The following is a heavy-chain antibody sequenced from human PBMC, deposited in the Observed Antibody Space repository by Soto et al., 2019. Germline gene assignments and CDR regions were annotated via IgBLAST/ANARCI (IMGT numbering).Heavy chain of an antibody. V-gene: IGHV3-23*01. J-gene: IGHJ4*02. D-gene: IGHD2-2*01. CDR2: ISGSGGST. Sequence: QTGGSLRLSCAASGFTFSSYAMSWVRQAPGKGLEWVSAISGSGGSTYYADSVKGRFTISRDNSKNTLYLQMNSLRAEDTAVYYCAKDLYPLGSSTSRPYYFDYWGQGTLVTVSS. CDR3: AKDLYPLGSSTSRPYYFDY. CDR1: GFTFSSYA.